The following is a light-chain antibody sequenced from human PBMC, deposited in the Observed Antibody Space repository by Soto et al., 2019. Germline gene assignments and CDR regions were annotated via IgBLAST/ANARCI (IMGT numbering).Light chain of an antibody. CDR1: QSISTY. J-gene: IGKJ2*01. CDR2: DAS. V-gene: IGKV1-39*01. Sequence: DIQMTQSPSSLSASVGDRVTITCRASQSISTYLNWYQQKPGKAPKVLIFDASSLQSGVPSRFSGSGSGTDFTLTISSLQPEDFATYYCQQSYSAPRSTFVQGTKLEIK. CDR3: QQSYSAPRST.